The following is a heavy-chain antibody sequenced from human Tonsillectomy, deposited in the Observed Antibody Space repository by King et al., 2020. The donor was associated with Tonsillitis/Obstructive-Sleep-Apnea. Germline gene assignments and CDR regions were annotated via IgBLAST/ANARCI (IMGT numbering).Heavy chain of an antibody. V-gene: IGHV7-4-1*02. CDR2: INTDTGNP. Sequence: VQLVESGSELKKPGASVKISCKASGYTFSSYALNWVRQAPGQGLEWMGWINTDTGNPTYARGFRGHFVFSLDTSVSTAYLQISDLRAGDTAVYYCARDSPDRSSAAAPFDCWGQGTLVTVSS. J-gene: IGHJ4*02. D-gene: IGHD6-13*01. CDR3: ARDSPDRSSAAAPFDC. CDR1: GYTFSSYA.